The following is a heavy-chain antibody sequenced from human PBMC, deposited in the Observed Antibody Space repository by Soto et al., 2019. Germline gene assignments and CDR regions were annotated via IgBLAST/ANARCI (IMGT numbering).Heavy chain of an antibody. V-gene: IGHV3-7*03. Sequence: PGGSLRLSCAASGFTFSSYLMSWVRQAPGKGLEWVANIKQDGSEKYYVDSVKGRFTISRDNAKNSLYLQMNSLRAEDTAVYYCARAYGMDVWGHGTTVTVSS. CDR2: IKQDGSEK. CDR3: ARAYGMDV. CDR1: GFTFSSYL. J-gene: IGHJ6*02.